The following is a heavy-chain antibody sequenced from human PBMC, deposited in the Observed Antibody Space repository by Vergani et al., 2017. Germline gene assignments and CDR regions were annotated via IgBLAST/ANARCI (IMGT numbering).Heavy chain of an antibody. CDR1: GGSISSGSYY. V-gene: IGHV4-61*02. CDR2: IYTSGST. CDR3: SRRSGIVYSIFSGTQYFFDF. J-gene: IGHJ4*02. Sequence: QVQLQESGPGLVKPSQTLSLTCTVSGGSISSGSYYWSWIRQPAGKGLEWIGRIYTSGSTNYNPSRKSRVTISVDTSKNQFSLRINSLPAADTTVYYCSRRSGIVYSIFSGTQYFFDFWGQGTLVTVSS. D-gene: IGHD4-11*01.